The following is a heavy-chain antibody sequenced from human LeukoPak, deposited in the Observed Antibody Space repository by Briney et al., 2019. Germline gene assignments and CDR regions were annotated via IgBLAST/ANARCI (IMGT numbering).Heavy chain of an antibody. J-gene: IGHJ5*02. CDR2: FYHSGST. CDR3: ASPYREA. Sequence: PSETLSLTCTVSGYSISSGYYWGWIRQPPGKGLEWIGSFYHSGSTYYNPSLKSRVTISVDTSKNQFSLKLSSVTAADTAVYYCASPYREAWGQGTLVTVSS. V-gene: IGHV4-38-2*02. CDR1: GYSISSGYY.